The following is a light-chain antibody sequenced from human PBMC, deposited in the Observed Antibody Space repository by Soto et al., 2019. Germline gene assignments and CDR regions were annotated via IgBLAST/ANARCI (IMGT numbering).Light chain of an antibody. CDR3: SSYTSSTNLDVA. CDR1: SSDVGGHNY. J-gene: IGLJ2*01. CDR2: EVT. V-gene: IGLV2-14*01. Sequence: QSALTQPASVSGSPGQSITISCTGTSSDVGGHNYVSWYQQHPGTAPKLMIYEVTNRPSGVSNRFSGSKSGNTASLTISGLQSEDEADYYCSSYTSSTNLDVAFGGGTKLTVL.